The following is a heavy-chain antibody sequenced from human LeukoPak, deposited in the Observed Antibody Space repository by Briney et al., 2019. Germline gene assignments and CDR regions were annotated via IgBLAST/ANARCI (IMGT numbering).Heavy chain of an antibody. CDR1: GFTFSSYW. J-gene: IGHJ4*02. V-gene: IGHV3-7*05. Sequence: GGSLILSCAASGFTFSSYWMIWVRQVPGKGLEWVANIKPDGSEKSYVDSVKGRFTISRDNAENSLYLQMNSLRAEDTAIYYCARVTSRAGDYWGQGTLVTVSS. D-gene: IGHD3-10*01. CDR3: ARVTSRAGDY. CDR2: IKPDGSEK.